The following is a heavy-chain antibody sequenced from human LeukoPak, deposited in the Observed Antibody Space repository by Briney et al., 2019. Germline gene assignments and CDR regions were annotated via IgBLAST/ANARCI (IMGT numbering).Heavy chain of an antibody. CDR1: GGTFSSYA. J-gene: IGHJ4*02. CDR3: ARDPDYYDSCGYYAY. CDR2: IIPVFGTA. V-gene: IGHV1-69*05. D-gene: IGHD3-22*01. Sequence: SVKVSCKASGGTFSSYAISWVRQAPGQGLEWMGRIIPVFGTANYAQKFQGRVTITTDESTSTAYMELSSLRSEDTAVYYCARDPDYYDSCGYYAYWGQGTLVTVSS.